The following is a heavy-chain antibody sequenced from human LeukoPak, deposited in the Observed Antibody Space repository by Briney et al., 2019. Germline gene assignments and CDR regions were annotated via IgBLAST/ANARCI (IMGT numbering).Heavy chain of an antibody. J-gene: IGHJ6*02. Sequence: PSETLSLTCTVSGGSNSSSSYYWGWIRQPPGKGLEWIGSIYYSGSTYYNPSLKSRVTISVDTSKNQFSLKLSSVTAADTAVYYSARDSPEHSSGWYPTQYGMDVWGQGTTVTVSS. CDR1: GGSNSSSSYY. CDR3: ARDSPEHSSGWYPTQYGMDV. CDR2: IYYSGST. D-gene: IGHD6-19*01. V-gene: IGHV4-39*07.